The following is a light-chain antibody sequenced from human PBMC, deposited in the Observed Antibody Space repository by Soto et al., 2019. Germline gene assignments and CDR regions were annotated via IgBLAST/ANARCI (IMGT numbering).Light chain of an antibody. CDR1: QGISSY. J-gene: IGKJ1*01. CDR2: AAS. V-gene: IGKV1-8*01. Sequence: AIRMTQSPSSFSASTGDRVTITCRASQGISSYLAWYQQKPGKAPKLLVYAASTLQYGVPSRFSGSGSGTDFTLTISCLQPEDFATYFCQQSYTTPWTFGQGTKVEIK. CDR3: QQSYTTPWT.